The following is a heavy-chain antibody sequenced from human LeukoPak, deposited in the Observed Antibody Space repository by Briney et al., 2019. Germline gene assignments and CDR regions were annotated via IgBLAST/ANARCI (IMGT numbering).Heavy chain of an antibody. J-gene: IGHJ6*03. CDR1: GYTFTSYG. CDR2: ISAYNGNT. V-gene: IGHV1-18*01. CDR3: ARKHSSSEGPYHYYMDV. Sequence: ASVKVSCKASGYTFTSYGISWVRQAPGQGLEWMGWISAYNGNTNYAQKLQGRVTMTTDTSTSTAYMELRSLRSDDTAVYYRARKHSSSEGPYHYYMDVWGKGTTVTVSS. D-gene: IGHD6-13*01.